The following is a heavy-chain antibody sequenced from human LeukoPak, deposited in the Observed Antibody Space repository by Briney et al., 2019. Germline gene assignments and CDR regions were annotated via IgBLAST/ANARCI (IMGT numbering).Heavy chain of an antibody. Sequence: GRSLRLSCAASGFTFSSYAMHWVRQAPGKGLEWVAVISYDGSNKYYADSVKGRFTISRDNSKNTLYLQMNSLRAEDTAVYYCATSLERLFDCSSTSCSFQFDYWGQGTLVTVSS. CDR1: GFTFSSYA. CDR2: ISYDGSNK. V-gene: IGHV3-30-3*01. CDR3: ATSLERLFDCSSTSCSFQFDY. D-gene: IGHD2-2*01. J-gene: IGHJ4*02.